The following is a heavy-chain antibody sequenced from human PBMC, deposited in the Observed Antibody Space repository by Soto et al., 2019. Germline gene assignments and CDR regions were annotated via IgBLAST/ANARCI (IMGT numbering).Heavy chain of an antibody. CDR2: INHSGST. D-gene: IGHD3-22*01. V-gene: IGHV4-34*01. CDR1: GGSFSGYY. Sequence: SETLSLTCAVYGGSFSGYYWSWIRQPPGKGLEWIGEINHSGSTNYNPSLKSRVTISVDTSKNQFSPKLSSVTAADTAVYYCARLGDYDSSGTFSYWGQGTLVTVSS. CDR3: ARLGDYDSSGTFSY. J-gene: IGHJ4*02.